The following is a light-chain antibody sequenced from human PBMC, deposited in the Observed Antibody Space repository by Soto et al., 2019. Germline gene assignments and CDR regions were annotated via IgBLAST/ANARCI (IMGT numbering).Light chain of an antibody. CDR2: GAS. V-gene: IGKV3-15*01. Sequence: MLMTQSPATLSVSPGASVTLSFRTSHSVNSHVAWYQQKPGQAPRLLLYGASTRATGIPVRFSGSGFGTEFTLTISSLQSEDFAVYYCQQYKNWPLFGQGTRLEIK. CDR1: HSVNSH. J-gene: IGKJ5*01. CDR3: QQYKNWPL.